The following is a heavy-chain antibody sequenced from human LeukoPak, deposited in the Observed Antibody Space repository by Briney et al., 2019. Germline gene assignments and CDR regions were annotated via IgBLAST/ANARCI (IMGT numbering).Heavy chain of an antibody. V-gene: IGHV1-69*05. CDR3: ARASPYFYCSGGSCYFHP. D-gene: IGHD2-15*01. CDR1: GGTFSSYA. J-gene: IGHJ5*02. CDR2: IIPIFGTA. Sequence: SVKVSCKASGGTFSSYAISWVRQAPGQGLEWMGGIIPIFGTANYAQKFQGRLTITTDESTSTAYMELSSLRSEDTAVYYCARASPYFYCSGGSCYFHPWGQRTLVTVSS.